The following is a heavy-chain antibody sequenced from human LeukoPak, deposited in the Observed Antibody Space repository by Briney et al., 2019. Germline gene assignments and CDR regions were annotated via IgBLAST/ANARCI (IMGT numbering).Heavy chain of an antibody. J-gene: IGHJ4*02. Sequence: PGGSLRLSCAASGFTFSSYSMNWVRQAPGKGLEWVSSISSSSSYIYYADSVKGRFTTSRDNAKNSLYLQMKSLRAEDTAVYYCASSIVGNDYGDKRYFDYWGQGTLVTVSS. V-gene: IGHV3-21*01. CDR3: ASSIVGNDYGDKRYFDY. CDR2: ISSSSSYI. D-gene: IGHD4-17*01. CDR1: GFTFSSYS.